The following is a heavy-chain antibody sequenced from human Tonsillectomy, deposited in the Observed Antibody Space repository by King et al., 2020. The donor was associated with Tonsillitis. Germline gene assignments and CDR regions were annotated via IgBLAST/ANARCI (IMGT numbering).Heavy chain of an antibody. J-gene: IGHJ3*02. CDR2: ISSSTTHT. Sequence: VQLVESGGGLVKPGGSLRLFCAASGFTFSTYTMNWVRQAPGKGLEWVSSISSSTTHTYYADSVRGRFPISRDNAKKSLYLQLNSLRAEDTAVYYCATWEVFDIWGQGTMVTVSS. D-gene: IGHD1-26*01. CDR3: ATWEVFDI. V-gene: IGHV3-21*01. CDR1: GFTFSTYT.